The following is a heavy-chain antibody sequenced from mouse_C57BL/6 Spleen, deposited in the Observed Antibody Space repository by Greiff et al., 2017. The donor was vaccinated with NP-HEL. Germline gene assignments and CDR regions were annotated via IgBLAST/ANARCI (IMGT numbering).Heavy chain of an antibody. V-gene: IGHV1-74*01. J-gene: IGHJ1*03. D-gene: IGHD2-5*01. CDR2: IHPSDSDT. CDR1: GYTFTSYW. CDR3: AIPPRYYSNYGDFDV. Sequence: QVQLQQPGAELVKPGASVKVSCKASGYTFTSYWMHWVKQRPGQGLEWIGRIHPSDSDTNYTQKFKGKATLTVDKSSSTAYMQLSSLTSEDSAVYYGAIPPRYYSNYGDFDVWGTGTTVTVAS.